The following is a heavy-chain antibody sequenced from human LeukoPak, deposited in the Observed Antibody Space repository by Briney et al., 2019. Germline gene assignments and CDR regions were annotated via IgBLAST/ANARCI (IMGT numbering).Heavy chain of an antibody. CDR1: GYTFTSYG. Sequence: ASVKVSCKASGYTFTSYGISWVRQAPGQGLEWMGWISAYNGNTNYAQKLQGRVTMTTDTSTSTAYMELRSLRSDDTAVYYCVRVYSTHDAFDIWGQGTMVTVSS. V-gene: IGHV1-18*01. CDR3: VRVYSTHDAFDI. J-gene: IGHJ3*02. CDR2: ISAYNGNT. D-gene: IGHD4-11*01.